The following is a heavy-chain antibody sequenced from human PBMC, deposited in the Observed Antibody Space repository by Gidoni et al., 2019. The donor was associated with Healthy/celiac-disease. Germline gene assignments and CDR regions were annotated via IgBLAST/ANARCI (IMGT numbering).Heavy chain of an antibody. J-gene: IGHJ6*02. V-gene: IGHV3-21*01. CDR1: GFTFSSYS. Sequence: EVQLVESGGGLVKPGGSLRLSCAASGFTFSSYSMNWVRQAPGKGLEGVSSISSSSSYIYYADSVKGRFTISRDNAKNSLYLQMNSLRAEDTAVYYCARILGYCSSTSCYHYYYYYGMDVWGQGTTVTVSS. CDR3: ARILGYCSSTSCYHYYYYYGMDV. CDR2: ISSSSSYI. D-gene: IGHD2-2*01.